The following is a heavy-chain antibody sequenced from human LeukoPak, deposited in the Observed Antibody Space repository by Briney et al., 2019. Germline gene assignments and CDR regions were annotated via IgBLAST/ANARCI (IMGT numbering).Heavy chain of an antibody. CDR2: ISAYNGNT. Sequence: ASVKVSCKASGYTFTSYGISWVRQAPGQGLEWMGWISAYNGNTNYAQKLQGRVTMTTDTSTSTAYMELRSLRSDDTAVYYCARAKSAFESYYGSGSYSNWFDPWGQGTLVTVSS. J-gene: IGHJ5*02. CDR3: ARAKSAFESYYGSGSYSNWFDP. CDR1: GYTFTSYG. V-gene: IGHV1-18*01. D-gene: IGHD3-10*01.